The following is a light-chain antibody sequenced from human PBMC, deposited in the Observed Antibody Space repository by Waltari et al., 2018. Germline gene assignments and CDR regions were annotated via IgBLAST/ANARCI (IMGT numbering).Light chain of an antibody. V-gene: IGKV1-39*01. CDR1: QSISRE. Sequence: DIQMTQSLSALSASVGERVTITCLASQSISRELNWYQQKPGKAPKILFDAASSLQSGVPSRFSGSGSGTDFTLTISSLQLEDFATVYCQQGYSAPWTFGQGTRVEIK. CDR3: QQGYSAPWT. CDR2: AAS. J-gene: IGKJ1*01.